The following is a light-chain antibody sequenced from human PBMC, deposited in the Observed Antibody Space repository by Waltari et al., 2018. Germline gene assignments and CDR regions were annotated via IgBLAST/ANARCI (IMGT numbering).Light chain of an antibody. J-gene: IGKJ2*01. V-gene: IGKV3-20*01. Sequence: EVVLTQSPGTLSLSPGERATLSCRASQSVSNNYLAWYQQKPGRAPRLLIYGASSRAAGIPDRFSGVGSGTDFTLTISRLEPEDFAVYYCQEHGTSPYTFGQGTKLEIK. CDR2: GAS. CDR3: QEHGTSPYT. CDR1: QSVSNNY.